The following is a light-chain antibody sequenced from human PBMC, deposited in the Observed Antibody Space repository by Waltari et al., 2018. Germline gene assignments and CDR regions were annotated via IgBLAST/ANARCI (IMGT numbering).Light chain of an antibody. CDR1: QSSNTS. CDR2: TAS. V-gene: IGKV1-39*01. J-gene: IGKJ3*01. CDR3: QQSYTTVPFT. Sequence: DIQMTQSPSSVSASVGDRITITCRASQSSNTSLNWYQQKPGKAPKLLISTASSLESWVPSRFSGSGAGADFTLTISSLHPEDSSTYYCQQSYTTVPFTFGPGTKVEIK.